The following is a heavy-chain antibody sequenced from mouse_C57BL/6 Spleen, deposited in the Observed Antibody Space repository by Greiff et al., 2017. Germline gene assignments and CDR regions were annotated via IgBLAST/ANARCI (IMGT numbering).Heavy chain of an antibody. CDR2: IYPGDGDT. Sequence: VQLQQSGPELVKPGASVKISCKASGYAFSSSWMNWVKQRPGKGLEWIGRIYPGDGDTNYNGKFKGKATLTADKSSSTAYMQLSSLTSEDSAVYFCARGLFLYAMDYWGQGTSVTVSS. V-gene: IGHV1-82*01. J-gene: IGHJ4*01. CDR1: GYAFSSSW. CDR3: ARGLFLYAMDY.